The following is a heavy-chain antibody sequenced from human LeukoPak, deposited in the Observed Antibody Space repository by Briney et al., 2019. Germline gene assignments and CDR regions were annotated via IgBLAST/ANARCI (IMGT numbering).Heavy chain of an antibody. CDR1: GFTFSSYE. V-gene: IGHV3-48*03. D-gene: IGHD3-9*01. CDR3: AREGDDILTGYYASD. CDR2: ISSSGSTI. J-gene: IGHJ4*02. Sequence: GGSLRLSCAASGFTFSSYEMNWVREAPGKGLEWVSYISSSGSTIYYADSVKGRFTISRDSAKNSLYLQMNSLRAEDTAVYYCAREGDDILTGYYASDWGQGTLVTVSS.